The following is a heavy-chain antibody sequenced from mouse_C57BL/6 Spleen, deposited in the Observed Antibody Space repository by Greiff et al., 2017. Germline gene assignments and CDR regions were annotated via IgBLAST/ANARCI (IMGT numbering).Heavy chain of an antibody. CDR2: INPSTGGT. Sequence: VQLQQSGPELVKPGASVKISCKASGYSFTGYYMNWVKQSPEKSLEWIGEINPSTGGTTYNQKFKAKATLTVDKSSSTAYMQLKSLTSEDSAVYNCARSGQLRPYFDDWGQGTTLTVSS. V-gene: IGHV1-42*01. D-gene: IGHD3-2*02. CDR3: ARSGQLRPYFDD. CDR1: GYSFTGYY. J-gene: IGHJ2*01.